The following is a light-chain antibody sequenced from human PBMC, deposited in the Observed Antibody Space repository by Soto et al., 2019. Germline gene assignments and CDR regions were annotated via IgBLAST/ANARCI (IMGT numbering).Light chain of an antibody. CDR1: QSVSSY. V-gene: IGKV3-20*01. CDR3: QRYGSSPPWT. Sequence: DIVLTQSPATLSLSPGERATLSCRASQSVSSYLAWYQQKPGQAPRLLIYGASSRATGIPDRFSGSGSGTDFTLTISRLEPEDFAVYYCQRYGSSPPWTFGQGTKVDIK. CDR2: GAS. J-gene: IGKJ1*01.